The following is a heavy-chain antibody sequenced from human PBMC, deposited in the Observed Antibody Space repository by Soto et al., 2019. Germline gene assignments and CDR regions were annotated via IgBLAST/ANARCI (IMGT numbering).Heavy chain of an antibody. J-gene: IGHJ5*02. CDR1: GGSISSSSYY. D-gene: IGHD6-19*01. V-gene: IGHV4-39*01. Sequence: QLQLQESGPGLVKPSETLSLTCTVSGGSISSSSYYWGWIRQPPGKGLEWIGSIYYSGSTYYNPSLKCRVTISVDTSKIQFSLKLSSVTAADTAVYYCSRTRAVWFDPWGQGTLVTVSS. CDR2: IYYSGST. CDR3: SRTRAVWFDP.